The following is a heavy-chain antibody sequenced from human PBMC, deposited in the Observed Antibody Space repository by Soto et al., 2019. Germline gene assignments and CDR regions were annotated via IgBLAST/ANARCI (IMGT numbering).Heavy chain of an antibody. CDR3: TGYPRDYYYYYGMDV. CDR2: IYYSGST. CDR1: GGSISSYY. D-gene: IGHD1-1*01. J-gene: IGHJ6*02. V-gene: IGHV4-59*01. Sequence: TLSLTCTVSGGSISSYYWSWIRQPPGKGLEWIGYIYYSGSTNYNPSLKSRVTISVDTSKNQFSLKLSSVTAADTAVYYCTGYPRDYYYYYGMDVWGQGTTVTVSS.